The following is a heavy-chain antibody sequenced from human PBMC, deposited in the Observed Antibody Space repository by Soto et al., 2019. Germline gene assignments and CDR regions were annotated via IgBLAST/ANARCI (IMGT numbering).Heavy chain of an antibody. J-gene: IGHJ6*02. CDR2: IKKDGSEK. Sequence: GGSLRLSCAASGFTFSSYWMSWVRQAPGKGLEWVANIKKDGSEKYYMDSVRGRFTTSRDNARHFFFLQMNSLTGADTAVYYCTREGSPFACEVWGLGTAVTVSS. CDR1: GFTFSSYW. CDR3: TREGSPFACEV. V-gene: IGHV3-7*03.